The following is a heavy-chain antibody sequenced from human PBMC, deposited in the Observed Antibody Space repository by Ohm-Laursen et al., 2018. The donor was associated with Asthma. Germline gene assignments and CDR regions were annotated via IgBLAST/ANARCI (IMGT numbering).Heavy chain of an antibody. CDR2: ISNERSNK. CDR3: ARAGVTFWRNVNWFDP. D-gene: IGHD3-3*01. Sequence: SLRLSCTASGFTFSIYGMHWVRQAPGKGLEWVAVISNERSNKNYADSVKGRFTISRDNSKNTLYLQMNSLRAEDTAVYYCARAGVTFWRNVNWFDPWGQGTLVTVSS. V-gene: IGHV3-30*03. CDR1: GFTFSIYG. J-gene: IGHJ5*02.